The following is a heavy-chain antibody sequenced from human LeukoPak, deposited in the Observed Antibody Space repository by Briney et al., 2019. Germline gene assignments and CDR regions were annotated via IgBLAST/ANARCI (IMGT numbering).Heavy chain of an antibody. CDR3: ARDERPRTYYYDSSGSSDAFYI. CDR1: GFSFSDYY. CDR2: ISSSGSTI. Sequence: PGGSLRLPCAASGFSFSDYYMSWIRQAPGKGLEWVSYISSSGSTIYYADSVKGRFTISRDNAKNSLYLQMNRLRAEDTAVYYCARDERPRTYYYDSSGSSDAFYIWGQGTMVPLSS. D-gene: IGHD3-22*01. J-gene: IGHJ3*02. V-gene: IGHV3-11*01.